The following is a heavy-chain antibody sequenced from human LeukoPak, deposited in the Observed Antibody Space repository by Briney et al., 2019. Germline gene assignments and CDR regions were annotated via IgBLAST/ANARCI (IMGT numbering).Heavy chain of an antibody. CDR1: GGSISSYY. D-gene: IGHD6-13*01. J-gene: IGHJ4*02. CDR2: IFYTGTT. CDR3: ATGGASSKPFDY. Sequence: SETLSLTCTVSGGSISSYYWSWIRQPPGKGLEWIGFIFYTGTTNYNPSLKSRVTISVDMSKNQFSLKLSSVTAADTAVYFCATGGASSKPFDYWGQGTVATVSS. V-gene: IGHV4-59*01.